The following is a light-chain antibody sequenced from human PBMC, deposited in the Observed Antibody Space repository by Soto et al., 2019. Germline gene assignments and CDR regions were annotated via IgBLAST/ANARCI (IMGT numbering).Light chain of an antibody. Sequence: DIQMTQSPSSLSASVGDRITITCRASQTINTYLNWYQQKPGKAPKLLISSASTLQTGVPSGFTGSGSGTDFTLTISSLRPDDFATYYCQQSYTTPWTFGQGTKVDI. CDR3: QQSYTTPWT. J-gene: IGKJ1*01. V-gene: IGKV1-39*01. CDR1: QTINTY. CDR2: SAS.